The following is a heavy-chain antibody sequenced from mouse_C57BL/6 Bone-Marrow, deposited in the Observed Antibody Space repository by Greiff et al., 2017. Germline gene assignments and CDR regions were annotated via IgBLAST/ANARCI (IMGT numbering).Heavy chain of an antibody. V-gene: IGHV2-2*01. Sequence: VQLQQSGPGLVQPSQSLSITCTVSGFSLTSYGVHWVRQSPGKGLEWLGVIWSGGSADYNAAFISRLSISKDNSKSQVFFKMNSLQADDTAIYYCATKSLYYYGSSHWYFDVWGTGTTVTVSS. CDR3: ATKSLYYYGSSHWYFDV. CDR1: GFSLTSYG. CDR2: IWSGGSA. D-gene: IGHD1-1*01. J-gene: IGHJ1*03.